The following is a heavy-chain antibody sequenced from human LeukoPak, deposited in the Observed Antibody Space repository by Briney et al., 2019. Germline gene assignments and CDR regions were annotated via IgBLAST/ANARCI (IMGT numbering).Heavy chain of an antibody. CDR2: ISSSGSTI. Sequence: GGSLRLSCAASGFTFSSYEMNWVRQAPGKGLEWVSYISSSGSTIHYADSVKGRFTTSRDNAKNSLYLQMDSLRAEDTAVYYCARLPLTARRHFDYWGQGTLVKVSS. D-gene: IGHD2-21*02. CDR1: GFTFSSYE. V-gene: IGHV3-48*03. J-gene: IGHJ4*02. CDR3: ARLPLTARRHFDY.